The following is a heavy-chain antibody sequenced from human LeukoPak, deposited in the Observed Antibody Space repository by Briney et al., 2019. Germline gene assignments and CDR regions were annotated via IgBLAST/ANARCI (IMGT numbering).Heavy chain of an antibody. CDR1: GFTVSSNY. J-gene: IGHJ4*02. CDR2: IYSGGST. V-gene: IGHV3-53*01. D-gene: IGHD4-17*01. CDR3: ARGITVTTPGGY. Sequence: PGGSLRLSCAASGFTVSSNYMSWVRQAPGKGLEWVSVIYSGGSTYYADSVKGRLTISRDNSKNTLYLQMNSLRAEDTAVYYCARGITVTTPGGYWGQGTLVTVSS.